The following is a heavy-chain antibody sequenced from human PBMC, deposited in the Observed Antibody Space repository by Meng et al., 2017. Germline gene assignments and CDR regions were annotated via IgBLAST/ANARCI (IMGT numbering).Heavy chain of an antibody. CDR2: INPKSGDT. CDR3: ARDEDISAAGKLFGDY. J-gene: IGHJ4*02. Sequence: QVQLVQSGAEVKKPWASVKVSCKASGSTFPDYWLHWVRRAPGQGLEWMGRINPKSGDTHYAQRFQGRVTMTGDTSISTAYMELSGLRSDDTAMYYCARDEDISAAGKLFGDYWGQGTLVTVSS. D-gene: IGHD6-13*01. CDR1: GSTFPDYW. V-gene: IGHV1-2*06.